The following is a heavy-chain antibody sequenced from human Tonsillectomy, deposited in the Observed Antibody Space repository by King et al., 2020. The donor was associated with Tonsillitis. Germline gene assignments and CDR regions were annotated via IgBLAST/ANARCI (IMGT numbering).Heavy chain of an antibody. Sequence: QLVQSGAEVKKPGASVKVSCKASGYTFSDYYIHWVRQAPGQGLEWMGVINPSGGSTTYAQKFQGRVTMTTDRTTRTVHMELSSLRSEDTAVYYCIRGLRQIRYFDWYPPLDAFDIWGQGTLVTVSS. J-gene: IGHJ3*02. V-gene: IGHV1-46*03. CDR2: INPSGGST. CDR1: GYTFSDYY. D-gene: IGHD3-9*01. CDR3: IRGLRQIRYFDWYPPLDAFDI.